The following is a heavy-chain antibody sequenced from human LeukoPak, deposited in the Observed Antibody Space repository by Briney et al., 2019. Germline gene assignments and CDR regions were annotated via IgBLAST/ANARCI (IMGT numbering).Heavy chain of an antibody. D-gene: IGHD5-12*01. CDR2: IYYSGST. V-gene: IGHV4-59*08. Sequence: KPSETLSLTCTGSGGSISSYYWSWIRQPPGKGLEWIGYIYYSGSTNYNPSLKSRVTISVDTSKNQFSLKLSSVTAADTAVYYCARLMYGYSGYNYKFDYWGQGTLVTVS. J-gene: IGHJ4*02. CDR1: GGSISSYY. CDR3: ARLMYGYSGYNYKFDY.